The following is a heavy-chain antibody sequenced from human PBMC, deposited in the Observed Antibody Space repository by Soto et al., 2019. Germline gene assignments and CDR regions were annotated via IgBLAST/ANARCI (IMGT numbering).Heavy chain of an antibody. CDR2: IYYSGST. CDR3: ARIPVDTYMINWFDP. J-gene: IGHJ5*02. CDR1: GGCVSSGDYY. Sequence: SETLSRTCTVSGGCVSSGDYYWSWIRQPPGKGLEWIGYIYYSGSTNYNPSLKSRVSISLDTSKNQFSLRLTSVTAADTAVYYCARIPVDTYMINWFDPWGQGTLVTVSS. V-gene: IGHV4-61*08. D-gene: IGHD5-18*01.